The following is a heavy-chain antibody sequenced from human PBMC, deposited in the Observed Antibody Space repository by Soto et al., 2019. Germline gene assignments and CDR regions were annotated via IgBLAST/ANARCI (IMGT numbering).Heavy chain of an antibody. CDR3: ARHSFVVWFGELFMDWFDP. J-gene: IGHJ5*02. D-gene: IGHD3-10*01. CDR1: GESICSSTYY. V-gene: IGHV4-39*01. CDR2: IFYSGST. Sequence: SETPSLTCTVSGESICSSTYYWGWIRQPPGKGLEWIGSIFYSGSTFYNPSLKSRLTISVDTSKNQFSLKLSSVTAADTAVYYCARHSFVVWFGELFMDWFDPWGQGTLVTVSS.